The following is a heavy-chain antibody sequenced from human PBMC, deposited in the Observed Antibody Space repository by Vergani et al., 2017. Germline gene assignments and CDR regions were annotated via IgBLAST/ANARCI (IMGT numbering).Heavy chain of an antibody. CDR2: IGSSGPYI. CDR3: ARDCTSGGCPDNYGMDV. V-gene: IGHV3-21*06. J-gene: IGHJ6*02. D-gene: IGHD2-8*01. CDR1: GFTFSDFS. Sequence: VQLVESGGGLVKPGGSLRLSCAASGFTFSDFSMSWVRQAPGKGLEWIAFIGSSGPYINYADSVKGRFIISRDNTNTSLFLQLRSLRAEDAAVYYCARDCTSGGCPDNYGMDVGGQGATVTVSS.